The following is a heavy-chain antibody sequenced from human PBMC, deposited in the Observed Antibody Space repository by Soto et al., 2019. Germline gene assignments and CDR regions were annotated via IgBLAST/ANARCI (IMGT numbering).Heavy chain of an antibody. V-gene: IGHV4-28*01. CDR3: ARREIQGPIDY. CDR2: IYYSGTT. J-gene: IGHJ4*02. D-gene: IGHD1-26*01. CDR1: GYSISSSNW. Sequence: ETLALTCAVSGYSISSSNWWGWIRQPPGKGLEWIGYIYYSGTTYYNPSLKSRVTMSVDTSKNQFSLKLTSVTAVDTAVYYCARREIQGPIDYWGQGTLVTVSS.